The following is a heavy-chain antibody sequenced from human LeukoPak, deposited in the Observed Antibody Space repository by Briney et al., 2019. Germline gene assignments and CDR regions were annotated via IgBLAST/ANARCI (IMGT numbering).Heavy chain of an antibody. CDR1: GFTFSDYS. Sequence: PGGSLRLSCGASGFTFSDYSMNWVRQAPGKGLAWVASITSAGGYTYYADSVKGRFTISRDNAQNSLFLQMNGLRAEDTAVYFCATSGGFVLPNAITGNWYMDVWGRGPSVTVSS. CDR2: ITSAGGYT. D-gene: IGHD2-2*01. CDR3: ATSGGFVLPNAITGNWYMDV. J-gene: IGHJ6*03. V-gene: IGHV3-21*01.